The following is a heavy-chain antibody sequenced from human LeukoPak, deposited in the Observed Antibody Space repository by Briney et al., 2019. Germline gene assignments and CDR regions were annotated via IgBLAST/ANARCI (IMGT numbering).Heavy chain of an antibody. D-gene: IGHD3-10*01. V-gene: IGHV1-69*04. J-gene: IGHJ6*02. Sequence: ASVKVSCKASGGTFSSYAISWVRQAPGQGLEWMGRIIPILGIANYAQKFQGRVTITADKSTSTAYMELSSLRSEDTAVYYCARGLVQLGGSGVWGQGTTVTVSS. CDR2: IIPILGIA. CDR1: GGTFSSYA. CDR3: ARGLVQLGGSGV.